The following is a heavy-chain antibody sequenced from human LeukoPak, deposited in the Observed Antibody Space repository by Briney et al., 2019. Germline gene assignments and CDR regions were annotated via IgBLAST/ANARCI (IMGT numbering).Heavy chain of an antibody. J-gene: IGHJ6*02. Sequence: PGGSLRLSCAASEFIFNNYGMHWVRQAPGKGLEWVTVISYDGSNKDYADSVKGRFTISRDNSRNTLYLQMNSLRAEDTAVYYCARDEFADYFFYGMDVWGQGTTVTVSS. CDR2: ISYDGSNK. V-gene: IGHV3-30*04. CDR3: ARDEFADYFFYGMDV. CDR1: EFIFNNYG.